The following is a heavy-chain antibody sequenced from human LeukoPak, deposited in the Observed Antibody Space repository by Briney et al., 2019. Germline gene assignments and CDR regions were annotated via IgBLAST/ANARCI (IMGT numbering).Heavy chain of an antibody. J-gene: IGHJ4*02. CDR1: GFTFSSYA. CDR3: ARARFSSSWSHFDY. CDR2: ISYDGSNK. Sequence: PGRSLRLSCAASGFTFSSYAMHWVRQAPGKGLEWVAVISYDGSNKYYADSVKGRFTISRDNSKNTLYLQMNSLRAEDTAVYYCARARFSSSWSHFDYWGQGTLVTVSS. V-gene: IGHV3-30-3*01. D-gene: IGHD6-13*01.